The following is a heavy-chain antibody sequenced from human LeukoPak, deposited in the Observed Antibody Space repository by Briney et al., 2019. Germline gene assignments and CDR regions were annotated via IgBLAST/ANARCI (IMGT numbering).Heavy chain of an antibody. CDR3: ARGIDYDFWSGYSTRASFDY. V-gene: IGHV4-38-2*02. D-gene: IGHD3-3*01. Sequence: SETLSLTGTASGYSISSGYYWGWIRQPPGKGLEWVGSIYHSGSTYYNPSLKSRVTISVDTSKNQFSLKLSSVTAADTAVYYCARGIDYDFWSGYSTRASFDYWGQGTLVTVSS. CDR2: IYHSGST. J-gene: IGHJ4*02. CDR1: GYSISSGYY.